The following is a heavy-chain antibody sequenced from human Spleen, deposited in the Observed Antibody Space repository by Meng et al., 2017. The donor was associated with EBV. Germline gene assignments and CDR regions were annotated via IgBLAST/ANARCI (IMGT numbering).Heavy chain of an antibody. V-gene: IGHV4-61*01. CDR2: IYHSGST. Sequence: QLPQHGPGLVNPSASLLPTCPVSVGSGSRGSYYWGVIRQPPGKGLEWIGYIYHSGSTKYNPSLTSRVTISVDTSKNQFSLNLRSVTAADTAVYYCARDGYSSGIDYWGQGTLVTVSS. J-gene: IGHJ4*02. CDR3: ARDGYSSGIDY. D-gene: IGHD6-19*01. CDR1: VGSGSRGSYY.